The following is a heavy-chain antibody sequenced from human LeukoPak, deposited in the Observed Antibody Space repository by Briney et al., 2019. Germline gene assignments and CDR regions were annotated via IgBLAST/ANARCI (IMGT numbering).Heavy chain of an antibody. V-gene: IGHV3-30-3*01. J-gene: IGHJ4*02. CDR3: ARGKSPIFGVVITPFDY. D-gene: IGHD3-3*01. Sequence: GGSLRLSCAASGFTFSSYAMHWVRQAPGKGLEWVAVISYDGSNKYYADSVKGRFTISRDNAKNSLYLQMNSLRAEDTAVYYCARGKSPIFGVVITPFDYWGQGTLVTVSS. CDR1: GFTFSSYA. CDR2: ISYDGSNK.